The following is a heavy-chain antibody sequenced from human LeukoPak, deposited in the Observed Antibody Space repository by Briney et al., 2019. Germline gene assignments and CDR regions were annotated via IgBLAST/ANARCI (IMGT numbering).Heavy chain of an antibody. CDR3: ARGAVVVVAAIISSNWFDP. V-gene: IGHV4-34*01. CDR2: INHSGST. J-gene: IGHJ5*02. Sequence: GSLRLSCAASGFTFSSYSMNWVRQPPGKGLEWIGEINHSGSTNYNPSLKSRVTISVDTSKNQFSLKLSSVTAADTAVYYCARGAVVVVAAIISSNWFDPWGQGTLVTVSS. CDR1: GFTFSSYS. D-gene: IGHD2-15*01.